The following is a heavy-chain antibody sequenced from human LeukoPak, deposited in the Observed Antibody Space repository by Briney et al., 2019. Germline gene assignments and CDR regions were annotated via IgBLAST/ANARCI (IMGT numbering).Heavy chain of an antibody. V-gene: IGHV1-8*02. Sequence: RASMKVSCKASGYTFTSYGISWVRQAPGQGLERLGYISPDTGNTGYAQKFQGRVTMTRDTSISTTYMELSSLTSEDTAVYYCARGPRFDPWGQGTLVTVSS. CDR1: GYTFTSYG. CDR3: ARGPRFDP. J-gene: IGHJ5*02. CDR2: ISPDTGNT.